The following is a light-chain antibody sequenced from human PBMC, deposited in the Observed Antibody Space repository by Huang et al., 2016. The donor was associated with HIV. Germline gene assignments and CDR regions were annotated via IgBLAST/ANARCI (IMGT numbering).Light chain of an antibody. CDR2: GAP. CDR3: QQYNNWPRT. J-gene: IGKJ4*01. V-gene: IGKV3-15*01. Sequence: EIVMTQSPATLSVSPGQRATLSCRASQSVSTNLAWYQQKHGQSPRRLIYGAPSRATGLPARFSGSGSGTEFTLAINSLQSEDFAVYYCQQYNNWPRTFGGGTKVEIK. CDR1: QSVSTN.